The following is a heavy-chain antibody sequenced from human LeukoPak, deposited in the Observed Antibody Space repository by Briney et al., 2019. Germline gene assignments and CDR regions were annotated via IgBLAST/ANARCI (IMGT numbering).Heavy chain of an antibody. V-gene: IGHV3-48*03. J-gene: IGHJ4*02. Sequence: LAGGSLRLSCAASRFIFRTYEMNGVRQAPGKGLEWVSHISSGGNTKYYVDSVRGRFSMSRDNAKNLLFLQMNSLRAEDTAVYYCARDTVNGPFVISLDYWGQGALVTVSS. CDR2: ISSGGNTK. CDR3: ARDTVNGPFVISLDY. D-gene: IGHD2-8*01. CDR1: RFIFRTYE.